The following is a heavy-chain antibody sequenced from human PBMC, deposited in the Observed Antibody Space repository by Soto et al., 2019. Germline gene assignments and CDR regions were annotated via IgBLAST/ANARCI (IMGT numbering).Heavy chain of an antibody. Sequence: SETLSLTCTVSGGSISSGDYYWSWIRQPPGKGLEWIGYIFYSGSTYYSPSLQSRITISVDTSKNQFSLKLSSVTAADTAVYYCARYYCSKTSCFLFDSWGQGTLVTVSS. CDR2: IFYSGST. CDR3: ARYYCSKTSCFLFDS. D-gene: IGHD2-2*01. J-gene: IGHJ4*02. V-gene: IGHV4-30-4*01. CDR1: GGSISSGDYY.